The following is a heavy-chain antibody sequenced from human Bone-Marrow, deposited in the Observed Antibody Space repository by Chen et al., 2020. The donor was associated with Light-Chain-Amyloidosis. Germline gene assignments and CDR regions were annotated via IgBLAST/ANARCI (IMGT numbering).Heavy chain of an antibody. CDR2: IYPDDSDA. V-gene: IGHV5-51*01. J-gene: IGHJ4*02. CDR1: GYTFPNYW. D-gene: IGHD5-12*01. Sequence: EVQLEQSGPEVKKPGESLKISCKASGYTFPNYWIGWVRQMPGKGLEWMGVIYPDDSDARYSPSFEGQVTISADESITTAYLQWRSLKASDTAMYYCARRRDGYNFDYWGQGTLVTVSS. CDR3: ARRRDGYNFDY.